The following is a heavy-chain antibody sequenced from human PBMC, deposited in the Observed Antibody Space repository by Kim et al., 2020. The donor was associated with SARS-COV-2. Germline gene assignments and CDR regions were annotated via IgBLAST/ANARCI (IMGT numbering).Heavy chain of an antibody. CDR3: ARYSCRYCSGACYGLDV. J-gene: IGHJ6*02. D-gene: IGHD2-15*01. V-gene: IGHV3-23*01. CDR1: GFVFKDYV. CDR2: LSAGRSRT. Sequence: GGSLRLSCVGSGFVFKDYVMNWVRQAPGTGLEWVSFLSAGRSRTYYIQSVRGWFTISRDNSKNTLYLQMNNLEGEDTAVYYCARYSCRYCSGACYGLDVWGQGTMVIVSS.